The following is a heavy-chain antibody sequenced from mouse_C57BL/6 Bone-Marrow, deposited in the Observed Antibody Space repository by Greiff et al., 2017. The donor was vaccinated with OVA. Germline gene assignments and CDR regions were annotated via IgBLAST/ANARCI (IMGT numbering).Heavy chain of an antibody. V-gene: IGHV14-4*01. CDR3: TTYDYSGYNYAMDY. D-gene: IGHD2-4*01. CDR1: GFNIKDDY. J-gene: IGHJ4*01. CDR2: IDPENGDT. Sequence: EVQLQQSGAELVRPGASVKLSCTASGFNIKDDYMHWVKPRPEQGLEWIGWIDPENGDTEYASKFQGKATITADTSSNTAYLQLSSLTSEDTAVYYCTTYDYSGYNYAMDYWGQGTSVTVSS.